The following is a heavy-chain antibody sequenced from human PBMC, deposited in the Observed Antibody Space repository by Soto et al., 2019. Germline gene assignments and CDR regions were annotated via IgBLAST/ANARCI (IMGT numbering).Heavy chain of an antibody. CDR3: ARAPVGDAFNV. V-gene: IGHV3-21*06. CDR2: ISSGSDYI. CDR1: GFTFSSYS. J-gene: IGHJ3*01. Sequence: EVKLVESGGGLVKPGGSLRLSCAASGFTFSSYSMNWVRQAPGKGLEWVSSISSGSDYIFYADSVKGRFTISRDNAKNLLFRQMNSLIGEDTAVYYCARAPVGDAFNVWGQGTVVTVSS.